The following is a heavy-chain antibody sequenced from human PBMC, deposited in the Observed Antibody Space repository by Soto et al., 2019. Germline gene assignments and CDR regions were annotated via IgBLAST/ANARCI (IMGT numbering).Heavy chain of an antibody. CDR3: ARPEIPTRSDDYPYPFDY. CDR2: IYPGDSDT. CDR1: GYIFSIYW. D-gene: IGHD3-16*01. J-gene: IGHJ4*02. Sequence: GESLKISCKGSGYIFSIYWIGWVRQVPGKGLEWMGIIYPGDSDTRYNPSFQGQVTISVDKSTSTAYLRWDSLKASDTAIYYCARPEIPTRSDDYPYPFDYWGQGTPVTVSS. V-gene: IGHV5-51*01.